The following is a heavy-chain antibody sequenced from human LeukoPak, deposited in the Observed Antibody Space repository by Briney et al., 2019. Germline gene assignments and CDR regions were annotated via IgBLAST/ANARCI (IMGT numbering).Heavy chain of an antibody. CDR2: ISGSGDTT. CDR3: AKSVVPVGAYYFDY. J-gene: IGHJ4*02. CDR1: GFTFTKYA. D-gene: IGHD3-16*01. V-gene: IGHV3-23*01. Sequence: GGSLRLSCAASGFTFTKYAMSWVRQAPGKGLEWVSAISGSGDTTYYADSVKGRFTLSRDNSKNTLYLQMHSLRAEDTAVYYCAKSVVPVGAYYFDYWGQGTLVTVSS.